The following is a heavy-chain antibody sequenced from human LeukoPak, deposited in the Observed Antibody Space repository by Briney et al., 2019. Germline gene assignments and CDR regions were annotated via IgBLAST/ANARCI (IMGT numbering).Heavy chain of an antibody. J-gene: IGHJ3*02. CDR1: GFTFSNAW. D-gene: IGHD6-19*01. V-gene: IGHV3-15*01. Sequence: GGSLRLSCAASGFTFSNAWMSWVRQAPGKGLEWVGRIKSKTDGGTTDYAAPVKGRFTISRDDSKNTLYLQMNSLRAEDTAVYYCARVRYSSGWYEPQTDAFDIWGQGTMVTVSS. CDR2: IKSKTDGGTT. CDR3: ARVRYSSGWYEPQTDAFDI.